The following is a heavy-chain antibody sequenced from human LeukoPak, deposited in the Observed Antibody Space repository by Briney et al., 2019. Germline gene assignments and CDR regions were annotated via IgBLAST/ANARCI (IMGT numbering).Heavy chain of an antibody. Sequence: SETLSLTCAVYGGSFSGYYWSWIRQPPGKGLERIGEINHSGGTNYNPSLKSRVTISVDTSKNQFSLKLSSVTAADTAVYYCATSTVTTDYYYYMDVWGKGTTVTVSS. CDR1: GGSFSGYY. J-gene: IGHJ6*03. CDR3: ATSTVTTDYYYYMDV. D-gene: IGHD4-11*01. V-gene: IGHV4-34*01. CDR2: INHSGGT.